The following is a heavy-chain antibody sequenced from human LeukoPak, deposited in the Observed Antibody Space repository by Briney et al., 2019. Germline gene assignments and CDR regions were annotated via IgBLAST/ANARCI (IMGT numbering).Heavy chain of an antibody. J-gene: IGHJ3*02. CDR2: IDTSGSYI. CDR3: ARGRSITLLRGVAMSDGFDI. CDR1: GFTFSTYS. V-gene: IGHV3-21*01. Sequence: GGSLRLSCAASGFTFSTYSMNWVRQAPGKGLEWVSFIDTSGSYIYYGDSMKGRFTISRDNAKNSLYPQMSGLRAEDTAVYYCARGRSITLLRGVAMSDGFDIWGQGAMVTVSS. D-gene: IGHD3-10*01.